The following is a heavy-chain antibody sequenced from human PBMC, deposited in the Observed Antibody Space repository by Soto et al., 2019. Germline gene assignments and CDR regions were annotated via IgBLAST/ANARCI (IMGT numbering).Heavy chain of an antibody. J-gene: IGHJ3*02. Sequence: ASVKVSCKASGYTFTSYGISWVRQAPGQGIEWMGWISAYNGNTNYAQKLQGRVTMTTDTSTSTAYMELRSLRSDDTVVYYCSXYVSGAFDIWGQGTMVTLS. D-gene: IGHD2-2*01. V-gene: IGHV1-18*01. CDR1: GYTFTSYG. CDR3: SXYVSGAFDI. CDR2: ISAYNGNT.